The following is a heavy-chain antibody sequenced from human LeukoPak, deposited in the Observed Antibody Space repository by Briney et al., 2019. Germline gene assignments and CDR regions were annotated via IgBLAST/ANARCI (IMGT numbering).Heavy chain of an antibody. CDR3: AKSHFAWPRLDY. CDR2: ISYDGSNK. V-gene: IGHV3-30*18. CDR1: GFTFSSYG. D-gene: IGHD5-12*01. Sequence: GGSLRLSCAASGFTFSSYGIHWVRQAPGKGLEWVAVISYDGSNKYYADSVKGRFTISRDNSKNTLYLQMNSLRAEDTAVYYCAKSHFAWPRLDYWGQGTLVTVSS. J-gene: IGHJ4*02.